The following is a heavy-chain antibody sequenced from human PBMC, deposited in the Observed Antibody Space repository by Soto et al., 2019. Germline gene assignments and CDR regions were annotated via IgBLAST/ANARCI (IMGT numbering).Heavy chain of an antibody. CDR1: GGSISSGDYY. Sequence: QVQLQESGPGLVKPPQTLSLTCTVSGGSISSGDYYWSWIRQPPGKGLEWIGYIYYSGSTYYNPSLKSRVTISVDTSKNQFSLKLSSVTAADTAVYYCARDGKNYGEGFDYWGQGTLVTVSS. CDR3: ARDGKNYGEGFDY. V-gene: IGHV4-30-4*01. CDR2: IYYSGST. D-gene: IGHD4-17*01. J-gene: IGHJ4*02.